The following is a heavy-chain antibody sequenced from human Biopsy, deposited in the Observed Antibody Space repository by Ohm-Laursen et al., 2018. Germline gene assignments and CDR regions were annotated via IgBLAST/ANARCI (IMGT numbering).Heavy chain of an antibody. CDR3: ARATNSTGWPYYYFYGMDV. V-gene: IGHV4-59*01. Sequence: SETLSLTCTVSGGSISSDYWSWIRQTPGQGLEWNGYIYYSGSTNYNPSLKSRVTISVDTSKNQFSLRLNSVTAADTAVYYCARATNSTGWPYYYFYGMDVWGQGTTVTVSS. CDR1: GGSISSDY. D-gene: IGHD2/OR15-2a*01. J-gene: IGHJ6*02. CDR2: IYYSGST.